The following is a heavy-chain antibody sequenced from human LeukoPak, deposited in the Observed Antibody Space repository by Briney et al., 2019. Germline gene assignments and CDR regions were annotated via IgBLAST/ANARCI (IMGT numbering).Heavy chain of an antibody. CDR1: GFTFSSYG. CDR3: ARDGRDIVVVVAATLNVMDV. D-gene: IGHD2-15*01. J-gene: IGHJ6*03. V-gene: IGHV3-30*03. CDR2: ISYDETNR. Sequence: GGSLRLSCAASGFTFSSYGMHWVRQAPGKGLEWVAVISYDETNRYYADSVKGRFTISRDNAKNSLYLQMNSLRAEDTAVYYCARDGRDIVVVVAATLNVMDVWGKGTTVTISS.